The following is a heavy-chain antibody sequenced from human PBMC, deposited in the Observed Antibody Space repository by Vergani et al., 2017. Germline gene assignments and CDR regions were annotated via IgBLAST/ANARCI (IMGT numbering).Heavy chain of an antibody. CDR1: GFSLSNARMG. Sequence: QVTLKESGPVLVKPTETLTLTCTVSGFSLSNARMGVSWIRQPPGKALEWLAHIFSNDEKSYSTSRKSRLTIAKDTSKSQVVLTMTNMDPVDTATDYCARIPDDYVSSGDFDYWGQGTLVTVSS. CDR2: IFSNDEK. J-gene: IGHJ4*02. V-gene: IGHV2-26*01. CDR3: ARIPDDYVSSGDFDY. D-gene: IGHD3-22*01.